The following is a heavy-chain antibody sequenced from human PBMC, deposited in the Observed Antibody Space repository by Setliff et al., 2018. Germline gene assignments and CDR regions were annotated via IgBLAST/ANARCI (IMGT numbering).Heavy chain of an antibody. D-gene: IGHD3-16*02. CDR3: ARESPLDDYVWGSYRSYYFDY. CDR2: IYYSGST. Sequence: SETLSLTCTVSGGSISSYYRSWIRQPPGKGLEWIGYIYYSGSTNYNPSLKSRVTISVDTSKNQFSLKLSSVTAADTAVYYCARESPLDDYVWGSYRSYYFDYWGQGTLVTVSS. J-gene: IGHJ4*02. V-gene: IGHV4-59*01. CDR1: GGSISSYY.